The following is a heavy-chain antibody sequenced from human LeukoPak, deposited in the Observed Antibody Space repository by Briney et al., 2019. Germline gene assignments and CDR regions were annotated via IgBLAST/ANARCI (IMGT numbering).Heavy chain of an antibody. CDR1: GDSISNYY. CDR2: IYYSGST. V-gene: IGHV4-59*01. CDR3: ARDPSSYGPNNWFDP. D-gene: IGHD5-18*01. J-gene: IGHJ5*02. Sequence: SETLSLTCTVSGDSISNYYWSWIRQPPGKGLEWIGYIYYSGSTNYNPSLKSRVTISVDTSKNHFSLKLSSVTAADTAVYYCARDPSSYGPNNWFDPWGQGTLVTVSS.